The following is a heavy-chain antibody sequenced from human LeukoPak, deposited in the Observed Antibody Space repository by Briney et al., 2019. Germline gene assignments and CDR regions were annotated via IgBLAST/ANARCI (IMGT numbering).Heavy chain of an antibody. CDR1: GGSFSSFS. V-gene: IGHV1-69*04. CDR3: ARGPMTPALDV. J-gene: IGHJ6*02. D-gene: IGHD4-17*01. CDR2: IIPILDIA. Sequence: SVKVSCKASGGSFSSFSINWVRQAPAEGLEWMGRIIPILDIANYAQRFQGRVTITANKSTNTAYMELSSLRSEDTAVYYCARGPMTPALDVWGQGTTFTVSS.